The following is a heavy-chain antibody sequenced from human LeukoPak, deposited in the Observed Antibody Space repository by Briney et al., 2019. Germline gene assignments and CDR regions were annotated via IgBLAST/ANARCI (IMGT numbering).Heavy chain of an antibody. CDR2: IYYSGST. D-gene: IGHD5-18*01. CDR3: ARARGYSYGYGFLRRYLSHEFSALFDY. Sequence: SETLSLTCTVSGGSISSSSYYWGWIRQPPGKGPEWIGSIYYSGSTYYNPSLKSRVTISVDTSKNQFSLKLSSVTAADTAVYYCARARGYSYGYGFLRRYLSHEFSALFDYWGQGTLVTVSS. V-gene: IGHV4-39*01. CDR1: GGSISSSSYY. J-gene: IGHJ4*02.